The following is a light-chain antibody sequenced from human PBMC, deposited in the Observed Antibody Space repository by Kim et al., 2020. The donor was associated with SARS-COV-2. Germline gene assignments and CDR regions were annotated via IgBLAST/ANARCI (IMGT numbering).Light chain of an antibody. CDR2: GAS. Sequence: VSPGERATLSCRASQSILNNVAWYEQKPGQAPRLLIYGASTRATGIPARFSGSGSGTEFTLTISSLQSEDFGFYFCYQYHKWPRTFGQGTKVDIK. CDR1: QSILNN. CDR3: YQYHKWPRT. V-gene: IGKV3-15*01. J-gene: IGKJ1*01.